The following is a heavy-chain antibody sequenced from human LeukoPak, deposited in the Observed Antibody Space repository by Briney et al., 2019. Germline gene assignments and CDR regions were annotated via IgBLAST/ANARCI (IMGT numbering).Heavy chain of an antibody. J-gene: IGHJ1*01. Sequence: GGSVRLSCAASGFTFDDYGMSWVRQAPGKGLEWVSGINWNGGSTGYAYSVKGRFTISRDNAKNALYLQMNSLRAEDTALYYCARGYPAEYFQHWGQGTLVTVCS. CDR1: GFTFDDYG. CDR2: INWNGGST. D-gene: IGHD3-16*02. V-gene: IGHV3-20*04. CDR3: ARGYPAEYFQH.